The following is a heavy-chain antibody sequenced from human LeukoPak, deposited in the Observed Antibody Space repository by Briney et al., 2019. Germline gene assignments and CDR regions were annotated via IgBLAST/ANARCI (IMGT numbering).Heavy chain of an antibody. J-gene: IGHJ4*02. D-gene: IGHD5-12*01. V-gene: IGHV3-9*01. CDR3: AKDFGRSAYDRPFDY. Sequence: PGRSLRLSCAASGFTFDDYAMHWVRQAPGKGLEWVSGISWNSGSIAYADSVKGRFTISRDNAKNSLYLQMNSLRAEDTALYCCAKDFGRSAYDRPFDYWGQGTLVTVSS. CDR2: ISWNSGSI. CDR1: GFTFDDYA.